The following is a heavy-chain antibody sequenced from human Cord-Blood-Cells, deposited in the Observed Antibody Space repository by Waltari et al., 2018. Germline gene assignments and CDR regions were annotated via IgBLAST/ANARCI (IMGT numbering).Heavy chain of an antibody. D-gene: IGHD2-2*01. Sequence: QVQLVQSGAEVKKPGASVKVSCKASGYTFTSYDINWVRQATGQGLEWMGLMNPNSGNAGLAQKFQGRVTITRNTSISTAYMELSSRRSEDTAVYYCARAAAGSGVPAARPLDYWGQGTLVTVSS. CDR3: ARAAAGSGVPAARPLDY. V-gene: IGHV1-8*03. CDR2: MNPNSGNA. J-gene: IGHJ4*02. CDR1: GYTFTSYD.